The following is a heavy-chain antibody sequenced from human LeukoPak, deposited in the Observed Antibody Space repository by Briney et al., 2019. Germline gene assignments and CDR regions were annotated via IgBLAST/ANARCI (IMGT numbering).Heavy chain of an antibody. CDR2: INHSGST. D-gene: IGHD5-18*01. CDR3: EALGYSYGLDY. Sequence: SETLSLTCAVYGGSFSGYYWSWIRQPPGKGLEWIGEINHSGSTNYNPSLKSRVTMSVDTSKNQFYLKLSSVTAADTAVYYCEALGYSYGLDYWGQGTLVTVSS. CDR1: GGSFSGYY. J-gene: IGHJ4*02. V-gene: IGHV4-34*10.